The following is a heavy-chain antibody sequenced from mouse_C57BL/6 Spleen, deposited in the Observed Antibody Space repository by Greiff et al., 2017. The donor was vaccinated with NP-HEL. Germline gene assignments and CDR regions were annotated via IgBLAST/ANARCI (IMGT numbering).Heavy chain of an antibody. CDR2: IYPGSGST. V-gene: IGHV1-55*01. J-gene: IGHJ2*01. CDR3: AREGEGWFYFDY. Sequence: VQLQQPGAELVKPGASVKMSCTASGYTFTSYWITWVKQRPGQGLEWIGDIYPGSGSTNYNEKFKSKATLTVNTSSSTAYMQLSSLTSEDSAVYYCAREGEGWFYFDYWGQGTTLTVSS. D-gene: IGHD2-3*01. CDR1: GYTFTSYW.